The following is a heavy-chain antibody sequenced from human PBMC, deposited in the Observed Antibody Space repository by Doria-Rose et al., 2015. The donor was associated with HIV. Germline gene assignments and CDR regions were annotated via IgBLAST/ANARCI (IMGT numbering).Heavy chain of an antibody. D-gene: IGHD6-13*01. J-gene: IGHJ4*02. CDR2: IFSDDDR. CDR1: GVSLSSPGMG. Sequence: SGPVLVKPTETLTLTCTVSGVSLSSPGMGVSWIRQPPGKALEWLANIFSDDDRSNKTYLKSRLTISRGTSNSQVVLTMTDMDPVDTATYYCARIKSSRWYHKYYFDFWGQGTLVIVS. V-gene: IGHV2-26*01. CDR3: ARIKSSRWYHKYYFDF.